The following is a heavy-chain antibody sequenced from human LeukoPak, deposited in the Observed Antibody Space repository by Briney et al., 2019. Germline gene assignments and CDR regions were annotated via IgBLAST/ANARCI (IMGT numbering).Heavy chain of an antibody. D-gene: IGHD2-2*01. J-gene: IGHJ5*02. CDR2: ISSNGGST. Sequence: GGSLRLSCSASGFTFSSYAMHWVRQAPGKGLEYVSAISSNGGSTYYADSVKGRFTISRDNSKNTPYLQMSSLRAEDTAVYYCVKGVVVPAATGFDPWGQGTLVTVSS. CDR1: GFTFSSYA. V-gene: IGHV3-64D*06. CDR3: VKGVVVPAATGFDP.